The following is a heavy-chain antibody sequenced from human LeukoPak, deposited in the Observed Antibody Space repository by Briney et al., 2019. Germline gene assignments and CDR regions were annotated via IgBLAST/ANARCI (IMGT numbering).Heavy chain of an antibody. Sequence: SETLSLTCTVSGGSISSSSYYWGWIRQPPGKGLEWIGSIYYSGSTYYNPSLKSRVTISVDTSKNQFSLKLSSVTAADTAVYYCARDMDHIAAAETTDAFDIWGQGTMVTVSS. V-gene: IGHV4-39*07. CDR2: IYYSGST. CDR3: ARDMDHIAAAETTDAFDI. CDR1: GGSISSSSYY. D-gene: IGHD6-13*01. J-gene: IGHJ3*02.